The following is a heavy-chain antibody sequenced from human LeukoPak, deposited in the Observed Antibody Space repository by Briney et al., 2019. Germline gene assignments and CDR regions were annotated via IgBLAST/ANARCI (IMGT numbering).Heavy chain of an antibody. CDR2: IYYSGST. J-gene: IGHJ5*02. CDR3: ARRGSLGYYYDFWSGYYTGDYNWFDP. D-gene: IGHD3-3*01. CDR1: GGSISSYY. Sequence: PSETLSLTCTVSGGSISSYYWSWIRQPPGKGLEWIGYIYYSGSTNYNPSLKSRVTISVDTSKNQFSLKLSSVTAADTAVYYCARRGSLGYYYDFWSGYYTGDYNWFDPWGQGTLVTVSS. V-gene: IGHV4-59*08.